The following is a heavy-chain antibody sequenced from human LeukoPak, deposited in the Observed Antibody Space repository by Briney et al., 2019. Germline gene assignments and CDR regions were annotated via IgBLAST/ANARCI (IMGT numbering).Heavy chain of an antibody. CDR2: ISSSSSYT. D-gene: IGHD6-13*01. CDR1: GFTFSDYY. CDR3: ARDGQQLVPYCMDF. Sequence: GGSLRLSSAASGFTFSDYYMSWIRQAPGKGLEWVSYISSSSSYTNYADSVKGRFTISRDNAKNSLYLQMNSLRAEDTAAYYCARDGQQLVPYCMDFWGQGTTVTVSS. V-gene: IGHV3-11*06. J-gene: IGHJ6*02.